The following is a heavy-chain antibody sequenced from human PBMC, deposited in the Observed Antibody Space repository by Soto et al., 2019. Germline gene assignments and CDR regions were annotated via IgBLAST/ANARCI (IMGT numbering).Heavy chain of an antibody. Sequence: GGSLRLSCAASGFTFSSYGMSWVRQAPGKGLEWVSSISGGGGSTYYADSVKGRFTISRDNSKNTLYLQVSSLRAEDTAVYYCANRNDYGSGSYFPFDHWGQGTLVTVSS. CDR3: ANRNDYGSGSYFPFDH. V-gene: IGHV3-23*01. D-gene: IGHD3-10*01. J-gene: IGHJ4*02. CDR1: GFTFSSYG. CDR2: ISGGGGST.